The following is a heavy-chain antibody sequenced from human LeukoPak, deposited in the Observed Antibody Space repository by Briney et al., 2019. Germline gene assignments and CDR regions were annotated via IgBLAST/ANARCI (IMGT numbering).Heavy chain of an antibody. D-gene: IGHD3-3*01. Sequence: GGSLRLSCAASGFTFSSYWMSWVRQAPGKGLEWVANIKQDGSEKYYVDSVKGRFTISRDNAKSSLYLQMNSLRAEDTAVYYCARYDFWSGYPFDPWGQGTLVTVSS. CDR1: GFTFSSYW. J-gene: IGHJ5*02. V-gene: IGHV3-7*01. CDR2: IKQDGSEK. CDR3: ARYDFWSGYPFDP.